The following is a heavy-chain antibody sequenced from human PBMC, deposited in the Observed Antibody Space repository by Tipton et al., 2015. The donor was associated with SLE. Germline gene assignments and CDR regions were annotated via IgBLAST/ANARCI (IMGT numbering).Heavy chain of an antibody. CDR3: ARDVGPYGIWTAFRNLPDV. CDR1: GYTFTGHY. V-gene: IGHV1-2*02. D-gene: IGHD3/OR15-3a*01. CDR2: INPNSGDT. J-gene: IGHJ2*01. Sequence: QLVQSGAEVKKPGASVKVSCQASGYTFTGHYVHWVRQAPGQGLEWMGWINPNSGDTSYSEKFQGRVTLTRDTSINTAYLELTGLRSDDTAVFYCARDVGPYGIWTAFRNLPDVWGRGTLVTVSS.